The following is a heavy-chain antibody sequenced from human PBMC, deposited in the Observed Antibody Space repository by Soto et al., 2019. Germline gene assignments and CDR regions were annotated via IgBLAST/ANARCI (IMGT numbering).Heavy chain of an antibody. CDR3: ARDASYYSLWSGYYPSRNGMDF. J-gene: IGHJ6*02. CDR2: IWYDGSKK. D-gene: IGHD3-3*01. CDR1: GFTFSSFG. Sequence: QVQVVESGGGVVQPGRSLRLSCAASGFTFSSFGMHWVRQAPGKGLEWVSLIWYDGSKKSYGDSVKGRFTISRDNSRNTVYLQMNSQRADDTAVYYCARDASYYSLWSGYYPSRNGMDFWGQGNTVNVS. V-gene: IGHV3-33*01.